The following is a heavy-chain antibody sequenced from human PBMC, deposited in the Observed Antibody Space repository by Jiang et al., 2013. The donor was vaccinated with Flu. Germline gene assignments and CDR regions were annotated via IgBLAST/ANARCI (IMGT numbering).Heavy chain of an antibody. CDR1: GYTFTHYY. D-gene: IGHD6-13*01. CDR3: ATAVKSISTAGKGYYYYYGMDV. J-gene: IGHJ6*02. V-gene: IGHV1-69-2*01. CDR2: VDPEDGET. Sequence: SGAEAKKPGATVKISCKVSGYTFTHYYMYWVQQAPGKGLEWMGLVDPEDGETIYAEKFQARVTITADTSSDTAYMALSSLRSEDTAVYYCATAVKSISTAGKGYYYYYGMDVWGQGTTVTVSS.